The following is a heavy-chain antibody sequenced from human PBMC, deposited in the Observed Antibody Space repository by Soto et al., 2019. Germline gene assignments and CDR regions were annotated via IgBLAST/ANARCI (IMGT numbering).Heavy chain of an antibody. CDR2: ISGSGGST. CDR1: GFTFSSYA. Sequence: PGGSLRLSCAASGFTFSSYAMSWVRQAPGKGLEWVSAISGSGGSTYYADSVKGRFTISRDNSKNTLYLQMNSLRAEDTAVYYCAKDALLWFGELFSYFDYWGQGTLVTVSS. V-gene: IGHV3-23*01. D-gene: IGHD3-10*01. J-gene: IGHJ4*02. CDR3: AKDALLWFGELFSYFDY.